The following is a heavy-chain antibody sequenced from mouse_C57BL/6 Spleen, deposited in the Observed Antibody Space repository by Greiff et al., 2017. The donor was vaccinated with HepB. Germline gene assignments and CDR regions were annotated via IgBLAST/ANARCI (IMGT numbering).Heavy chain of an antibody. V-gene: IGHV5-16*01. Sequence: EVHLVESEGGLVQPGSSMKLSCTASGFTFSDYYMAWVRQVPEKGLEWVANINYDGSSTYYLDSLKSRFIISRDNAKNILYLQMSSLKSEDTATYYCARAHYGSSYYWYFDVWGTGTTVTVSS. D-gene: IGHD1-1*01. CDR1: GFTFSDYY. J-gene: IGHJ1*03. CDR2: INYDGSST. CDR3: ARAHYGSSYYWYFDV.